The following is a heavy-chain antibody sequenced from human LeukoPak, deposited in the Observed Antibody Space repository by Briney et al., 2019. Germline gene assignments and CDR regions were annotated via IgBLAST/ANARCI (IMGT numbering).Heavy chain of an antibody. Sequence: PGGSLRLSCAASGLTFSSHWMLWVRQAPGKGLVWVSRITNDGSSTTYADSVKGRFAISRDNAKNMLYLQMNSLRAEDTAVYYCAKAPPYKKYFDYWGQGTLVTVSS. CDR2: ITNDGSST. CDR1: GLTFSSHW. J-gene: IGHJ4*02. V-gene: IGHV3-74*01. D-gene: IGHD1-1*01. CDR3: AKAPPYKKYFDY.